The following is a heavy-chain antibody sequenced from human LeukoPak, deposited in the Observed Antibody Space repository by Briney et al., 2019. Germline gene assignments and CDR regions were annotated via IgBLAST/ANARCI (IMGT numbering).Heavy chain of an antibody. CDR2: ISAYNGNT. D-gene: IGHD2-2*01. J-gene: IGHJ3*02. V-gene: IGHV1-18*01. CDR1: GYTFTSYG. CDR3: ARDLCSSTSCYAFDT. Sequence: GASVKVSCKASGYTFTSYGISWVRQAPGQGLEWMGWISAYNGNTNYAQKLQGRVTMTTDTSTSTAYMELRSLRSDDTAVYYCARDLCSSTSCYAFDTWGQGTMVTVSS.